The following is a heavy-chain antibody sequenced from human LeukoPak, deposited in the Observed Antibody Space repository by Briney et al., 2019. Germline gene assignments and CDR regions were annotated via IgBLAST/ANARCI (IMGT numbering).Heavy chain of an antibody. CDR2: IYSGGST. CDR1: GFTVSSNY. CDR3: ARDWLVTATMGYYGMDV. V-gene: IGHV3-66*01. Sequence: PGGSLRLSCAASGFTVSSNYMSWVRQAPGKGLEWVSVIYSGGSTYYADSVKGRFTISRDNSKNTLYLQMNSLRAEDTAVYYCARDWLVTATMGYYGMDVWGQGTTVTVSS. D-gene: IGHD2-21*02. J-gene: IGHJ6*02.